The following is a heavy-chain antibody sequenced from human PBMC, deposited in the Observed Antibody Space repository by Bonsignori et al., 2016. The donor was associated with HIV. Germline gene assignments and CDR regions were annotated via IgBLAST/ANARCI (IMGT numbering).Heavy chain of an antibody. Sequence: GESLKISCAASGFTFSSYAMSWVRQAPGKGLEWVSAISGSGVSTYYADSVKGRFTISRDNSKNTLYLQMNSLRAEDTALYYCAKSRARYYYYHMDVWGKGTTVTVSS. V-gene: IGHV3-23*01. CDR1: GFTFSSYA. D-gene: IGHD2-2*01. J-gene: IGHJ6*03. CDR2: ISGSGVST. CDR3: AKSRARYYYYHMDV.